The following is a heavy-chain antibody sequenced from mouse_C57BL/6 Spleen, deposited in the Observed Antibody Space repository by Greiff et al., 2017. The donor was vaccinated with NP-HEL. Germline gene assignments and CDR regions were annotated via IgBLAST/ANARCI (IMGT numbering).Heavy chain of an antibody. CDR3: ARGDYDWFAY. J-gene: IGHJ3*01. Sequence: EVQHQQSGPGLVKPSPSLSLSCSATGYSFTNCYFWNWIRQFPGNLLELMGYIPYDGSTNYNPSLKNRIAITRDTSNNQSFLKLNAVTTEDTATYYCARGDYDWFAYWGQGTPVTVSA. V-gene: IGHV3-6*01. CDR1: GYSFTNCYF. D-gene: IGHD2-4*01. CDR2: IPYDGST.